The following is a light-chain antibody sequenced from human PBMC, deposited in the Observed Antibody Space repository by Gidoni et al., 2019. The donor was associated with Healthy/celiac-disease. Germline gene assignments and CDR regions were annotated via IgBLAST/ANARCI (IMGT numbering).Light chain of an antibody. J-gene: IGLJ1*01. CDR2: RNN. V-gene: IGLV1-47*01. CDR1: GSNIGSNY. CDR3: AAWDDSLSAFYV. Sequence: QSVLTQPPSASGTPGQRVTISCSGSGSNIGSNYVYWYQQLPGTAPKLLIYRNNQRPSGVPDRFSGSKSGTSASLAISGLRSEDEADYYCAAWDDSLSAFYVFGTGTKVTVL.